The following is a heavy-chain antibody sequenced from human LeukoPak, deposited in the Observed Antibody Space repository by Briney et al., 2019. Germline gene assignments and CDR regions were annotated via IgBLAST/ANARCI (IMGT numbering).Heavy chain of an antibody. Sequence: VSVKVSCKASGYTFTSYGISWVRQAPGQGLEWMGWISAYNGNTNYAQKLQGRVTMTTDTSTSTAYMELRSLRSDDTAVYYCARGPNYYYDSSSPLIQGYYYYGMDVWGQGTTVTVSS. CDR2: ISAYNGNT. J-gene: IGHJ6*02. V-gene: IGHV1-18*01. CDR3: ARGPNYYYDSSSPLIQGYYYYGMDV. CDR1: GYTFTSYG. D-gene: IGHD3-22*01.